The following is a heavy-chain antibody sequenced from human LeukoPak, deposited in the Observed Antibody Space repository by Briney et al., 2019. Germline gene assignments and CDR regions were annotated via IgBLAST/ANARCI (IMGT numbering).Heavy chain of an antibody. Sequence: SVKVSCKASGGTFSSYAISWVRQAPGQGLEWMGGIIPIFGTANYAQKFQGRVTITADESTSTAYMELSSLRSEDTAVYYCARIKAGSYSPYYYYGMDVWGQGTTVTVSS. J-gene: IGHJ6*02. CDR2: IIPIFGTA. CDR3: ARIKAGSYSPYYYYGMDV. CDR1: GGTFSSYA. V-gene: IGHV1-69*13. D-gene: IGHD1-26*01.